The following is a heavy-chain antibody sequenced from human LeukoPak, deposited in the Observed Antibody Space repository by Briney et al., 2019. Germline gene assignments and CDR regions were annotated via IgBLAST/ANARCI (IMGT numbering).Heavy chain of an antibody. D-gene: IGHD5-12*01. Sequence: ASVKVSCTASGYTFTGYYMHWVRQAPGQGLEWMGWINPNSGGTNYAQKFQGRVTMTRDTSISTAYMELSRLRSDDTAVYYCARMGMVATPSLYFDYWGQGTLVTVSS. CDR2: INPNSGGT. J-gene: IGHJ4*02. CDR1: GYTFTGYY. CDR3: ARMGMVATPSLYFDY. V-gene: IGHV1-2*02.